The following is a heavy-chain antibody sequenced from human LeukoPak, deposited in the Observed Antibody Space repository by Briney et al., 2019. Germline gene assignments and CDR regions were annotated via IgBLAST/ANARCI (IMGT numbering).Heavy chain of an antibody. CDR3: ARDYWSYYYDSSGYYNY. D-gene: IGHD3-22*01. V-gene: IGHV3-33*08. J-gene: IGHJ4*01. CDR1: GVTFSDYA. CDR2: IWYDGSNK. Sequence: PGGSLRLSCSASGVTFSDYALSWVRQAPGKGLEWVAVIWYDGSNKYYADSVKGRFTISRDNSKNTLYLQMNSLRAEDTAVYYCARDYWSYYYDSSGYYNYWGQGILVTVSS.